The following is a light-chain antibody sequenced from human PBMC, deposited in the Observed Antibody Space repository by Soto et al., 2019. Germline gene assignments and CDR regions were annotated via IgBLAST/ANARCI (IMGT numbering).Light chain of an antibody. CDR3: QQTTSFPLT. Sequence: DIQMTQSPSFVSASVGESITITRRASQGISSWLAWYQHKPVRAPKLLIHAASSLESGVPSRFSGSGSGTDFALTISSLQPEDFATYYCQQTTSFPLTFGGGTKVEIK. CDR1: QGISSW. J-gene: IGKJ4*01. CDR2: AAS. V-gene: IGKV1-12*01.